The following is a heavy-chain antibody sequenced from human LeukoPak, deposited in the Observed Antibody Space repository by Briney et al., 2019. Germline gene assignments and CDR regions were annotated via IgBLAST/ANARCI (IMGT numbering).Heavy chain of an antibody. V-gene: IGHV1-8*01. CDR3: ARGDRITIFGVVIGRKGDYFDY. CDR1: GYTFTSYD. J-gene: IGHJ4*02. D-gene: IGHD3-3*01. CDR2: MNPNSGHT. Sequence: ASVKVSCKASGYTFTSYDINWVRQATGQGLEWMGWMNPNSGHTGYAQKFQGRVTMTRNTSISTAYMELSSLRSEDTAVYYCARGDRITIFGVVIGRKGDYFDYWGQGTLVTVSS.